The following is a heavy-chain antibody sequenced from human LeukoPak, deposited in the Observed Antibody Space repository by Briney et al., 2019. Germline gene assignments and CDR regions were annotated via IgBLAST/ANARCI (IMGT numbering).Heavy chain of an antibody. J-gene: IGHJ3*02. CDR2: IYYSGST. Sequence: SETLSLTCTVSGGSISSSSYYWGWIRQPPGKGLEWIGSIYYSGSTYYNPSLKSRVTISVDTSKNQFSLKLSSVTAADTAVYYCARHLYGDYARGRLRAFDIWGQGTMVTVSS. CDR3: ARHLYGDYARGRLRAFDI. V-gene: IGHV4-39*01. CDR1: GGSISSSSYY. D-gene: IGHD4-17*01.